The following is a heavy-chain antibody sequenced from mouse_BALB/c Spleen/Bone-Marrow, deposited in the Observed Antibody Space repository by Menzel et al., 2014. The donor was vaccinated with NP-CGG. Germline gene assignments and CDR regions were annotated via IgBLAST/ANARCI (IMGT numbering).Heavy chain of an antibody. V-gene: IGHV7-3*02. CDR3: ARDDYYAMDY. CDR1: GFTFXDYY. Sequence: EVQRVESGGGLVQPGGSLRLSCATSGFTFXDYYMSWVRQPPGKALEWLGFIRNKANGYTTEYSASVKGRFTISRDNSQSILYLQMNTLRAEDSATYYCARDDYYAMDYCGQGTSVTVSS. J-gene: IGHJ4*01. CDR2: IRNKANGYTT.